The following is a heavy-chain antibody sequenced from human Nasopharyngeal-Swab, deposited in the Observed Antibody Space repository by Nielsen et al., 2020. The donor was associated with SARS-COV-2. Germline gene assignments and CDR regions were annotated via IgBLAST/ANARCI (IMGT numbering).Heavy chain of an antibody. J-gene: IGHJ5*02. CDR1: GFTFDDYA. D-gene: IGHD1-1*01. CDR3: AKDIANWNDEWGWFDP. Sequence: SLKISCAASGFTFDDYAMHWARQAPGKGLEWVSGISWNSGSIGYADSVKGRFTISRDNAKNSLYLQMNSLRAEDTALYYCAKDIANWNDEWGWFDPWGQGTLVTVSS. V-gene: IGHV3-9*01. CDR2: ISWNSGSI.